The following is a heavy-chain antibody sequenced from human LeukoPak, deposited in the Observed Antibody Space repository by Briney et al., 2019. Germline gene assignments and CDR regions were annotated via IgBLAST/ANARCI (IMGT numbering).Heavy chain of an antibody. J-gene: IGHJ4*02. D-gene: IGHD6-19*01. CDR2: ICTGGDI. V-gene: IGHV3-13*01. CDR1: GFTFSRCD. Sequence: GGSLRLSCAASGFTFSRCDRFWFRHGPGKGLEGVSTICTGGDIYYSDSVKARFTISRENAKTSLYLQMNSLSAGDTAVYFCARGGIAVSGIDLEDYWGQGTLVTVSS. CDR3: ARGGIAVSGIDLEDY.